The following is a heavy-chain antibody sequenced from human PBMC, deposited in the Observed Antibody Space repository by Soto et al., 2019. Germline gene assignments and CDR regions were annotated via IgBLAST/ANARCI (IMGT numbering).Heavy chain of an antibody. V-gene: IGHV3-33*01. D-gene: IGHD2-21*01. CDR1: GFTFSSYG. J-gene: IGHJ4*02. CDR3: ARDGNPPYCGGDCYSLYFDY. Sequence: GESLKISCAASGFTFSSYGMHWVRQAPGKGLEWVAVIWYDGSNKYYADSVKGRFTISRDNSKNTLYLQMNSLRAEDTAVYYCARDGNPPYCGGDCYSLYFDYWGQGTLVTVSS. CDR2: IWYDGSNK.